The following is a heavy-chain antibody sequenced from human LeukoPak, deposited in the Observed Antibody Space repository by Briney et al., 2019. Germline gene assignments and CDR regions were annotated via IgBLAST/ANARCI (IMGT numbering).Heavy chain of an antibody. CDR1: GGTFSSYA. CDR2: IIPIFGTA. J-gene: IGHJ4*02. V-gene: IGHV1-69*13. Sequence: SVKVSCKASGGTFSSYAISWVRQAPGQGLEWMGGIIPIFGTANYAQKFQGRVTITADESTSTAYMELSSLRSEDTAVYYCASPASLDCSGGSCYYYFDYWGQGTLVTVSS. D-gene: IGHD2-15*01. CDR3: ASPASLDCSGGSCYYYFDY.